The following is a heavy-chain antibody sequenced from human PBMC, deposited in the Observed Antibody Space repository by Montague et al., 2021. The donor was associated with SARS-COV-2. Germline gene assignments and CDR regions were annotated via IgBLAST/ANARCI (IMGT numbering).Heavy chain of an antibody. J-gene: IGHJ6*02. CDR2: TYYRSNWYN. CDR1: GDSVSSDSAA. D-gene: IGHD3-16*01. V-gene: IGHV6-1*01. CDR3: ARDLRWRYGYGMDV. Sequence: CAISGDSVSSDSAAWNWVRQSPSRGLEWLGRTYYRSNWYNDYAVSVKSRITIKSDTSKNQISLQLNSVTPEDTAVYYCARDLRWRYGYGMDVWGQETTVTVSS.